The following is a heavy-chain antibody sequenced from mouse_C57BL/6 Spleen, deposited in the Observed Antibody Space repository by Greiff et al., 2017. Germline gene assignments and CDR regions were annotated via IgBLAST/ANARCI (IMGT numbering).Heavy chain of an antibody. V-gene: IGHV7-3*01. J-gene: IGHJ4*01. CDR2: IRNKANGYTT. D-gene: IGHD1-1*01. CDR1: GFTFTDYY. CDR3: ARYYYGSSVYYAMDY. Sequence: EVHLVESGGGLVQPGGSLSLSCAASGFTFTDYYMSWVRQPPGKALEWLGFIRNKANGYTTEYSASVKGRFTISRDNSQSILYLQMNALRAEDSATYYCARYYYGSSVYYAMDYWGQGTSVTVSS.